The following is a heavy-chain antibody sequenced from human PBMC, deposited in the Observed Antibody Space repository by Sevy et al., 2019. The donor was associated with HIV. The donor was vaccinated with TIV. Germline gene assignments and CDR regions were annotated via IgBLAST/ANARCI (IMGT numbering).Heavy chain of an antibody. Sequence: ASVKVSCMTSGYSFINYGITWVRQAPGQGLEWMGWISTYTSKTEYAEIFQGRVTMTTDTSTSTVYMELRSLRSDDTALYFCARAQYFYDSVSYFPLRGASDYWGQGTLVTVSS. CDR1: GYSFINYG. CDR3: ARAQYFYDSVSYFPLRGASDY. D-gene: IGHD3-9*01. CDR2: ISTYTSKT. J-gene: IGHJ4*02. V-gene: IGHV1-18*01.